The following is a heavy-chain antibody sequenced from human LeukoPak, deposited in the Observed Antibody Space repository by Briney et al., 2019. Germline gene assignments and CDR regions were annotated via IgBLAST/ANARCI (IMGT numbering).Heavy chain of an antibody. Sequence: GGSLRLSCAASGFTFSDYTLNWVRQAPGKGLEWVSSISSTSGYIHYADSVKGRFTISRDNAKNSLYLQMNSLRAEDTAVYYCANPGIAAAGRNFDIWGQGTMVTVSS. D-gene: IGHD6-13*01. J-gene: IGHJ3*02. CDR3: ANPGIAAAGRNFDI. CDR2: ISSTSGYI. CDR1: GFTFSDYT. V-gene: IGHV3-21*01.